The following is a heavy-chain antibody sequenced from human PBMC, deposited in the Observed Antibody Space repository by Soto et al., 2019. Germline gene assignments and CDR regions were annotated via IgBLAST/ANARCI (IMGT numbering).Heavy chain of an antibody. CDR3: TTDLTEKQFPPVVLLYY. D-gene: IGHD3-10*01. J-gene: IGHJ4*02. Sequence: GGSLRLSCAASGFTFSNAWMSWVRQAPGKGLEWVGRIKSKTDGGTTDYAAPVKGRFTISRDDSKNTLYLQMNSLKTEDTAVYYCTTDLTEKQFPPVVLLYYWGQGTLVTVSS. CDR1: GFTFSNAW. V-gene: IGHV3-15*01. CDR2: IKSKTDGGTT.